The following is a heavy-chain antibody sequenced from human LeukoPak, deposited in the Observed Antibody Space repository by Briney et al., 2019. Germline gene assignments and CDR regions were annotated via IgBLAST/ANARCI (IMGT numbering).Heavy chain of an antibody. CDR3: ARGNLDGITIFGVVILYYFDY. V-gene: IGHV4-34*01. CDR2: INHSGST. Sequence: SETLSLTCAVYGGSFSGYYWSWIRQPPGKGLEWIGEINHSGSTNYNPSLKSRVTISVDTSKNQFSLKLSSVTAADTAVYYCARGNLDGITIFGVVILYYFDYWGQGTLVTVSS. D-gene: IGHD3-3*01. J-gene: IGHJ4*02. CDR1: GGSFSGYY.